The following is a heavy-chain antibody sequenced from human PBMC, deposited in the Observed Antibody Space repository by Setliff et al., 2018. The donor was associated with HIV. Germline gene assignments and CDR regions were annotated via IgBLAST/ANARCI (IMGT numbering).Heavy chain of an antibody. CDR3: ARVWRRYYDSSGYYRGNWFDP. J-gene: IGHJ5*02. V-gene: IGHV4-39*07. CDR2: INHSGST. CDR1: GGSINSTSYY. D-gene: IGHD3-22*01. Sequence: SETLSLTCTVSGGSINSTSYYWGWIRQPPGNGLEWIGEINHSGSTNYNPSLKSRVTISVDTSKNQFSLKLSSVTAADTAVYYCARVWRRYYDSSGYYRGNWFDPWGQGTLVTVSS.